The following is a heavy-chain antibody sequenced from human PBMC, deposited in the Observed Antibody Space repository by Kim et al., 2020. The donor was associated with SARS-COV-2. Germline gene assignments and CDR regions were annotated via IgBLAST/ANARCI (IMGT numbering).Heavy chain of an antibody. J-gene: IGHJ4*02. D-gene: IGHD3-10*01. CDR3: AARYYYGSGSPPPLGY. V-gene: IGHV3-53*01. Sequence: GGSLRLSCAASGFTVSSNYMSWVRQAPGKGLEWVSVIYSGGSTYYADSVKGRFTISRDNSKNTLYLQMNSLRAEDTAVYYCAARYYYGSGSPPPLGYWGQGTLVTVSS. CDR2: IYSGGST. CDR1: GFTVSSNY.